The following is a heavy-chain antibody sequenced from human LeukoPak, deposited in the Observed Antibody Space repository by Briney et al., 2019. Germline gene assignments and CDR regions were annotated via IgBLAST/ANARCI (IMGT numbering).Heavy chain of an antibody. Sequence: SQTLSLICAISGDSVSSNSAAWSWIRQSPSRGLEWLGRTYYRSKWYNDYAVSVKSRITINPDTSKNQFSLQLNSVTPEDTAVYYCARVMYYYGSGSPGYYYGMDVWGQGTTVTVSS. CDR2: TYYRSKWYN. D-gene: IGHD3-10*01. CDR1: GDSVSSNSAA. J-gene: IGHJ6*02. CDR3: ARVMYYYGSGSPGYYYGMDV. V-gene: IGHV6-1*01.